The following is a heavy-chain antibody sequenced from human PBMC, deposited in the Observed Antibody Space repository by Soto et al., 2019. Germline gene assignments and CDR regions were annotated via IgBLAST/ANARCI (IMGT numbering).Heavy chain of an antibody. D-gene: IGHD2-21*02. CDR1: GGTFSSYT. CDR2: IIPILGIA. Sequence: QVQLVQSGAEVKKPGSSVKVSCKASGGTFSSYTISWVRQAPGQGLEWMGRIIPILGIANYAQKFQGRVTITADKSTSTAYMELSSLRSEDTAVYYCARDPPTGPQLAYCGGDCYNWGQGTLVTVSS. CDR3: ARDPPTGPQLAYCGGDCYN. J-gene: IGHJ4*02. V-gene: IGHV1-69*08.